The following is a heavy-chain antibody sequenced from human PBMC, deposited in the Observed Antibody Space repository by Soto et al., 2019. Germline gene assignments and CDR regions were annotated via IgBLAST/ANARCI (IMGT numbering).Heavy chain of an antibody. CDR1: GGTFSSYA. CDR2: IIPILGIA. J-gene: IGHJ3*02. CDR3: SRDKGPGIVAPDAFDI. V-gene: IGHV1-69*10. D-gene: IGHD1-26*01. Sequence: ASVTVSCKASGGTFSSYAISWVRQAPGQGLEWMGGIIPILGIANYAQKFQGRVTITADKSTSTAYMELSSLRSEDTAVYYCSRDKGPGIVAPDAFDIWGQGTMVTVSS.